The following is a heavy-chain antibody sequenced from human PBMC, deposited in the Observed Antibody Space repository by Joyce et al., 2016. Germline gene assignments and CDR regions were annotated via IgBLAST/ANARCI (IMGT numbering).Heavy chain of an antibody. CDR2: IKGDGSIT. Sequence: EEQLVESGGGLVQPGGSLRLSCVASGFTLSNYLVSWVRQSPGEGLVWVSRIKGDGSITAYADSVKGRFIISRDNGKNTVYMEMNSLRAEDTAVYYCTRDFYYGGFDIWGQGTMVAVSP. CDR3: TRDFYYGGFDI. V-gene: IGHV3-74*01. CDR1: GFTLSNYL. D-gene: IGHD3-10*01. J-gene: IGHJ3*02.